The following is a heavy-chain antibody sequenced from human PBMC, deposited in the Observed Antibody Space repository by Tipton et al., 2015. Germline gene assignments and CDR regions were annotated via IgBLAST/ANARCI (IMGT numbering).Heavy chain of an antibody. J-gene: IGHJ4*02. CDR1: GYSFTSYW. D-gene: IGHD3-9*01. V-gene: IGHV5-51*01. CDR2: IYPGDSQT. Sequence: VQLVQSGAEVKKPGESLKISCKGSGYSFTSYWIGWVRQMPGKGLEWMGTIYPGDSQTRYNPSFQGQVTISADKSISTAYLQWNSLKASDTAMYYCARRLPYFEWSKVYYFDYWAQGSPVTVSP. CDR3: ARRLPYFEWSKVYYFDY.